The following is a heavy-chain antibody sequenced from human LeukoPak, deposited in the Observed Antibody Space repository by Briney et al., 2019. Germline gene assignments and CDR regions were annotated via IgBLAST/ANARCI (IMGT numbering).Heavy chain of an antibody. CDR1: GFTFSSYA. CDR3: AKDRETRGYSYEYYFDY. V-gene: IGHV3-23*01. J-gene: IGHJ4*02. CDR2: ISGSGGST. Sequence: GGSLRLSCAASGFTFSSYAMSWVRQAPGKGLEWVSAISGSGGSTYYADSVKGRFTISKDNSKNTLYLQMNSLRDEDTAVYNCAKDRETRGYSYEYYFDYWGQGTLVTVSS. D-gene: IGHD5-18*01.